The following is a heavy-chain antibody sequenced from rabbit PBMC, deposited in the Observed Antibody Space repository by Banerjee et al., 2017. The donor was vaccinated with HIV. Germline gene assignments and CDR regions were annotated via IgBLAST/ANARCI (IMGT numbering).Heavy chain of an antibody. J-gene: IGHJ4*01. CDR3: ARESLYSGGWDL. Sequence: QEQLVESGGGLVKPGGSLKLSCKASGIDFSTYGISWVRQAPGKGLESIACIYAGTSSSTWYASWAKGRFTISKTSSTTVTLQMTSLTAADTATYFCARESLYSGGWDLWGPGTLVTVS. CDR2: IYAGTSSST. D-gene: IGHD4-2*01. CDR1: GIDFSTYG. V-gene: IGHV1S45*01.